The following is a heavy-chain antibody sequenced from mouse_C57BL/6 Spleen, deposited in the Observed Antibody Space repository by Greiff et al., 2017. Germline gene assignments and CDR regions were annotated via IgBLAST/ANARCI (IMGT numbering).Heavy chain of an antibody. J-gene: IGHJ3*01. CDR1: GFNIKDYY. CDR3: ASPDGYTPGFAY. D-gene: IGHD2-3*01. Sequence: EVQLQQSGAELVKPGASVKLSCTASGFNIKDYYMHWVKQRTEQGLEWIGRIDPEDGETKYAPKFQGKATLTADTSSNQAYLTLSSLTSEDTAVYYCASPDGYTPGFAYWGQGTLVTVSA. CDR2: IDPEDGET. V-gene: IGHV14-2*01.